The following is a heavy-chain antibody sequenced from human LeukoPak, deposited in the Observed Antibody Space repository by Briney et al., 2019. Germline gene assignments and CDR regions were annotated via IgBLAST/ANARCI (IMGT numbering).Heavy chain of an antibody. CDR1: GFTYSSYG. CDR3: AKLYYYDSSGYLFDY. V-gene: IGHV3-30*18. CDR2: ISYDGSNK. D-gene: IGHD3-22*01. J-gene: IGHJ4*02. Sequence: QTGGSLRLSRAASGFTYSSYGMHWVRQAPGKGLEWVAVISYDGSNKYYADSVKGRFTISRDNSKNTLYPQMNSLRAEDTAVYYCAKLYYYDSSGYLFDYWGQGTLVTVSS.